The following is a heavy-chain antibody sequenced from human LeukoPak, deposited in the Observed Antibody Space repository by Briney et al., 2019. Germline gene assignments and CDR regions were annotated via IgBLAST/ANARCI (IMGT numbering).Heavy chain of an antibody. CDR2: ISSSGFTL. J-gene: IGHJ4*02. V-gene: IGHV3-48*04. CDR3: ARALYDSSGYYFDY. Sequence: GGSLRLSCVASGFTCSDYSMNWVRQAPGKGLEWVSYISSSGFTLNYADSVKGRFTISSDNAKNSLYLQMNSLRAEDTAVYYCARALYDSSGYYFDYWGQGTLVTVSS. D-gene: IGHD3-22*01. CDR1: GFTCSDYS.